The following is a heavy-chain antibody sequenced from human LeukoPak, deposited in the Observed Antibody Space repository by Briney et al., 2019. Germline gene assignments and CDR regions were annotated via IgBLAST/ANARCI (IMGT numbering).Heavy chain of an antibody. V-gene: IGHV3-66*02. Sequence: PGGSLRLSCAASGFTVSSNYVSWIRQPPGKGLEWISVIYSGGSTYYADSVKGRFTISRDNSKNTLYLQMNSLRAEDTAVYYCARGYSPAGQYYFDFSGQGTLVTVSS. CDR2: IYSGGST. J-gene: IGHJ4*02. CDR3: ARGYSPAGQYYFDF. CDR1: GFTVSSNY. D-gene: IGHD2-21*01.